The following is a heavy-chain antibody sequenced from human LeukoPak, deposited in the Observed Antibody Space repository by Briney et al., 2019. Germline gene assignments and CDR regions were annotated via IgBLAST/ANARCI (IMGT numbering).Heavy chain of an antibody. CDR2: ISAYNGNT. CDR1: GYTFTSYG. Sequence: GASVKVSCKASGYTFTSYGISWVRQAPGQGLEWMGWISAYNGNTNYAQKLQGRVTMTTDTSTSTAHMELRSLRSDDTAVYYCARTPYYYDSSGFPYCFDYWGQGTLVTVSS. D-gene: IGHD3-22*01. J-gene: IGHJ4*02. V-gene: IGHV1-18*01. CDR3: ARTPYYYDSSGFPYCFDY.